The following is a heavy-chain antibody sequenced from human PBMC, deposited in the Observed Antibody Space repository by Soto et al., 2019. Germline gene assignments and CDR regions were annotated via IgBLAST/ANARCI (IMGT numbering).Heavy chain of an antibody. J-gene: IGHJ3*02. CDR3: ARESVDTAMVYAFDI. CDR2: IIPIFGTA. Sequence: GASVKVSCKASGGTFSSYAISWVRQAPGQGLEWMGGIIPIFGTANYAQKFQGRVTITADESTSTAYMELSSLRSEDTAVYYCARESVDTAMVYAFDIWGQGTMVTVSS. V-gene: IGHV1-69*13. D-gene: IGHD5-18*01. CDR1: GGTFSSYA.